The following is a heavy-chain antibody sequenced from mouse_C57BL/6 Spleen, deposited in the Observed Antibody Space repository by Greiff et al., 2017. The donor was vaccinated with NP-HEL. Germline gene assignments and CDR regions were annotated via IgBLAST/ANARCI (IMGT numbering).Heavy chain of an antibody. J-gene: IGHJ1*03. D-gene: IGHD2-3*01. CDR1: GFNIKNTY. V-gene: IGHV14-3*01. CDR2: IDPANGNT. Sequence: EVQLQQSVAELVRPGASVKLSCTASGFNIKNTYMPWVKQRPEQGLEWIGRIDPANGNTNYPPKFQGKATITADTSSNTAYLQLSSLTAEDTAIYYCAGGRDGWYFDVWGTGTTVTVSS. CDR3: AGGRDGWYFDV.